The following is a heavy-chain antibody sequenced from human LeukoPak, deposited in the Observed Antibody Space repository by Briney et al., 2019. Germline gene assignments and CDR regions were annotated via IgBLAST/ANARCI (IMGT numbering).Heavy chain of an antibody. J-gene: IGHJ5*02. CDR1: GFTFSSDS. V-gene: IGHV3-21*01. D-gene: IGHD7-27*01. CDR2: IGRSSRYI. CDR3: ARSLTGDLDWFDP. Sequence: GGSLRLSCAASGFTFSSDSMNWVRQAPGRGLEWVSSIGRSSRYIYYADSVKGRFTVSRDNAKNSLYLQMNSLRAGDTAVYYCARSLTGDLDWFDPWGRGTLVTVSS.